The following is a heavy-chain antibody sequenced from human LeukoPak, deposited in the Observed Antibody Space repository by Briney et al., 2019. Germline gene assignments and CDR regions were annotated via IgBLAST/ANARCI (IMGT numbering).Heavy chain of an antibody. CDR2: IYYSGSS. CDR3: ARSGSGWFGDLLNY. D-gene: IGHD3-10*01. CDR1: GGSISSYY. V-gene: IGHV4-59*01. J-gene: IGHJ4*02. Sequence: SETLSLTCTVSGGSISSYYWSWIRQPPGKGLECIGNIYYSGSSNYNPSLKSRVTISVDTSKNQFSLKLSSVTAADTAVYYCARSGSGWFGDLLNYWGQGTLVTVSS.